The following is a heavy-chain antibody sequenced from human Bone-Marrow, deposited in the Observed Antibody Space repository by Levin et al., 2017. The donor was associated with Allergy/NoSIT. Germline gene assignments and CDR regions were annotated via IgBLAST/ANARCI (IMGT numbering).Heavy chain of an antibody. V-gene: IGHV3-73*01. D-gene: IGHD2-21*01. J-gene: IGHJ4*02. CDR3: VQRCVTARCPVRDDH. Sequence: LSLTCAASAFTFSDSNVHWVRQASGKGLEWVGRIRSKAENYATTYDASVKGRFIISRDDSKNTAFLQMNSLKTDDTAVYYCVQRCVTARCPVRDDHWGQGTLVTVSS. CDR2: IRSKAENYAT. CDR1: AFTFSDSN.